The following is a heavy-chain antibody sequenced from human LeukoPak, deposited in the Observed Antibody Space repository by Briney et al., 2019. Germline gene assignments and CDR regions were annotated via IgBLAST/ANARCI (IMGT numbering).Heavy chain of an antibody. V-gene: IGHV4-39*07. CDR2: IYYSGST. CDR1: GGSISSSSYY. J-gene: IGHJ4*02. CDR3: ARDGFEIWLEPRRIFDY. D-gene: IGHD1-1*01. Sequence: SETLSLTCTVSGGSISSSSYYWGWIRQPPGKGLEWIGSIYYSGSTYYNPSLKSRVTISVDTSKNQFSLKLSSVTAADAAVYYCARDGFEIWLEPRRIFDYWGQGTLVTVSS.